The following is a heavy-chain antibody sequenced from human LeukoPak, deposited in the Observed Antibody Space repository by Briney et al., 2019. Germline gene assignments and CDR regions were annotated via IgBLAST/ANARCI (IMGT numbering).Heavy chain of an antibody. CDR1: GYHFISYW. D-gene: IGHD6-13*01. CDR3: ARRIAGSGVDY. V-gene: IGHV5-51*01. CDR2: IYPSDSDT. Sequence: GEALEISCKGSGYHFISYWIGRGRQMPGKGLEWMGIIYPSDSDTRYSPSFQGQVTISADKPISTAYLQWRSLKASDSAMYYCARRIAGSGVDYWGQGTLVTVSS. J-gene: IGHJ4*02.